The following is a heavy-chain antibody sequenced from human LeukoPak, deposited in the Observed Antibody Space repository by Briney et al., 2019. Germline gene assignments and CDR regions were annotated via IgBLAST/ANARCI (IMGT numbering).Heavy chain of an antibody. CDR3: ARGYVTPYYFDY. D-gene: IGHD3-16*01. Sequence: SETLSLTCAVYGGSFSGYYWSWIRQPPGKGLEWIGEINHSGSTNYNPSLKSRVTISVDTSKNQFSLKLSSVTAADTAVYYCARGYVTPYYFDYWGQGTLVTVSS. J-gene: IGHJ4*02. V-gene: IGHV4-34*01. CDR1: GGSFSGYY. CDR2: INHSGST.